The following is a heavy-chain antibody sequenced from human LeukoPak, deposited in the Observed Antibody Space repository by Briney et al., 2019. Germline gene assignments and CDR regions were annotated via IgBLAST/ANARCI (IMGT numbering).Heavy chain of an antibody. J-gene: IGHJ4*02. D-gene: IGHD2-21*02. V-gene: IGHV3-30-3*01. CDR2: ISYDGSNK. CDR1: GYTFSSYA. Sequence: PGRSLRLSCAASGYTFSSYAMHWVRQAPGKGLEWVAVISYDGSNKYYADSVKGRFTISRDNSKNTLYLQMNSLRAEDTAVYYCAKELRWVVTAILDYWGQGTLVTVSS. CDR3: AKELRWVVTAILDY.